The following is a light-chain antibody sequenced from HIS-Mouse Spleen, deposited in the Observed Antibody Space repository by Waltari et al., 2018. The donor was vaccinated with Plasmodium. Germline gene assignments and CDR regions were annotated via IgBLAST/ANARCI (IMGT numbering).Light chain of an antibody. Sequence: QSALTQPRSVSGSPGQPVTIPCPGTSSDVGGYNFASWYQQHPGKAPKLMIYDVSKRPSGVPDRFSGSKSGNTASLTISGLQAEDEADYYCCSYAGSYTYVFGTGTKVTVL. CDR2: DVS. V-gene: IGLV2-11*01. CDR3: CSYAGSYTYV. J-gene: IGLJ1*01. CDR1: SSDVGGYNF.